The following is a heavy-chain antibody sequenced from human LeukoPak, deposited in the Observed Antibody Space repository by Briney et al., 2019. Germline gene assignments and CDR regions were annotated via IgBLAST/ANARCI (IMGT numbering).Heavy chain of an antibody. V-gene: IGHV5-51*01. CDR3: ARGLSASSSGWYDDWFDP. D-gene: IGHD6-19*01. J-gene: IGHJ5*02. CDR2: IYPGDSNT. Sequence: GESLKISCKGSGYSFISYWIGWVRQMPGKGLEWMGIIYPGDSNTRYSPSFQGQVTISVDKFISTAYLQWSSLKASDTAMYYCARGLSASSSGWYDDWFDPWGQGTLVTVSS. CDR1: GYSFISYW.